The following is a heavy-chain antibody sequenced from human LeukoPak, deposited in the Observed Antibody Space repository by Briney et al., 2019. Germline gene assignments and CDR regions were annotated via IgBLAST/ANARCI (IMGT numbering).Heavy chain of an antibody. CDR2: VDPSNDDT. CDR1: GYTFTDHS. Sequence: ASVTVSCKASGYTFTDHSIHWVRQAPGQGLEWMGYVDPSNDDTNYAPKFHDRVTMTGDTSIRTAYMELSGLTSDDTAVYYCARSLFVAFTDWGEGTLVIVSS. CDR3: ARSLFVAFTD. J-gene: IGHJ4*02. D-gene: IGHD2-21*01. V-gene: IGHV1-2*02.